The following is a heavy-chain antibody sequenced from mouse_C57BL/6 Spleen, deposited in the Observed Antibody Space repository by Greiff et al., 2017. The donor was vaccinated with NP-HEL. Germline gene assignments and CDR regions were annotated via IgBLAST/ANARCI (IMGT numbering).Heavy chain of an antibody. CDR3: ARRGGWLPYFDY. CDR1: GYTFTSYW. V-gene: IGHV1-59*01. Sequence: QVQLKQPGAELVRPGTSVKLSCKASGYTFTSYWMHWVKQRPGQGLEWIGVIDPSDSYTNYNQKFKGKATLTVDTSSSAAYMQLSSLTSEDSAVYYCARRGGWLPYFDYWGQGTTLTVSS. D-gene: IGHD2-3*01. CDR2: IDPSDSYT. J-gene: IGHJ2*01.